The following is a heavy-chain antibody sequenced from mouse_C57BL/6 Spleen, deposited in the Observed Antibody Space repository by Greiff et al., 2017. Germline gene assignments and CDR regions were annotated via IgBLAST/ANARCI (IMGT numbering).Heavy chain of an antibody. CDR2: ISDGGSYT. CDR1: GFTFSSYA. J-gene: IGHJ2*01. CDR3: AREELDGNHFDY. V-gene: IGHV5-4*01. Sequence: EVQLVESGGGLVKPGGSLKLSCAASGFTFSSYAMSWVRQTPEKRLEWVATISDGGSYTYYPDNVKGRFTISRDNDKNNLYLQMSHLKSEDTAMYYCAREELDGNHFDYWGQGTTLTVSS. D-gene: IGHD2-1*01.